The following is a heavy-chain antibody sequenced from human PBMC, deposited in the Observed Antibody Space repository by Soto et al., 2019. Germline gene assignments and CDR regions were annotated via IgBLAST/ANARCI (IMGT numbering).Heavy chain of an antibody. Sequence: QVQLQESGPGLVKPSETLSLTCTVSGDSIFPYYWSWIRQPPGKGLEWIGYIYYSGNTHYNPSLESRVNISVDTSKTQFSLRLTSVTAADTAVYYCVRVALGAVGRFDTWGQGTLVTVSS. J-gene: IGHJ4*02. CDR3: VRVALGAVGRFDT. V-gene: IGHV4-59*01. CDR2: IYYSGNT. CDR1: GDSIFPYY. D-gene: IGHD1-26*01.